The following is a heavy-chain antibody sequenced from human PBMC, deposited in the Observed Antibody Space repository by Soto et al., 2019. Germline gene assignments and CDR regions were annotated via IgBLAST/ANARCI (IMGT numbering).Heavy chain of an antibody. CDR3: AREMAPIAEAGKYYYGMDV. CDR1: GGTFSSYA. CDR2: IIPIFGTA. J-gene: IGHJ6*02. V-gene: IGHV1-69*13. Sequence: ASVKVSCKASGGTFSSYAISWVRQAPGQGLEWMGGIIPIFGTANYAQKFQGRVTITADESTSTAYMELSSLRSEDTAVYYCAREMAPIAEAGKYYYGMDVWGQGTTVTVSS. D-gene: IGHD6-13*01.